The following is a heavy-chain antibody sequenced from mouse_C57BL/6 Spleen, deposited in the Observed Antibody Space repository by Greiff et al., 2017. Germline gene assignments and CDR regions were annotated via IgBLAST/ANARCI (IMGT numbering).Heavy chain of an antibody. D-gene: IGHD1-1*01. CDR3: ARICGSSYGGNAMDY. CDR1: GYAFSSSW. CDR2: IYPGDGDT. Sequence: VQLQQSGPELVKPGASVKISCKASGYAFSSSWMNWVKPRPGKGLGWIGRIYPGDGDTNFNGKFKGKATLTADKSYSTAYMQLSSLTSEDSAVYFCARICGSSYGGNAMDYWGQGTSVTVSS. J-gene: IGHJ4*01. V-gene: IGHV1-82*01.